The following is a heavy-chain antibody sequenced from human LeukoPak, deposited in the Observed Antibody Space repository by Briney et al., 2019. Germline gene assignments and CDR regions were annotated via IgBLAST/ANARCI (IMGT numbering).Heavy chain of an antibody. J-gene: IGHJ6*02. D-gene: IGHD3-22*01. CDR3: ARLDTSGYYYYGMDV. Sequence: GESLKISCQGSGYSFTSYWIGGVRQMPGKGLEWMGIIYPGDSDPRYSPSFQGQVIISADKSISTVYLQWSSLKASDTAMYYCARLDTSGYYYYGMDVWGQGTTVTVSS. CDR2: IYPGDSDP. V-gene: IGHV5-51*01. CDR1: GYSFTSYW.